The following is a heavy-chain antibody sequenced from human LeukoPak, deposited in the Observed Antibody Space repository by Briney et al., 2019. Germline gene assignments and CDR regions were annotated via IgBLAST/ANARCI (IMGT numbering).Heavy chain of an antibody. CDR1: GVSIISGGYY. Sequence: TPSETLSLTCTVSGVSIISGGYYWSWIRQHPGKGLEWIGYIYCSGSTYYNPSLKSRVTISVDTSKNQFSLKLSSVTAADTAVYYCARSDGYDILTGYYLGIDYWGQGTLVTVSS. CDR2: IYCSGST. D-gene: IGHD3-9*01. J-gene: IGHJ4*02. V-gene: IGHV4-31*03. CDR3: ARSDGYDILTGYYLGIDY.